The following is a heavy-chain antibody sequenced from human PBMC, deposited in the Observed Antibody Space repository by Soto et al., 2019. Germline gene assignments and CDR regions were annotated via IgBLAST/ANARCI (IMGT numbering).Heavy chain of an antibody. V-gene: IGHV3-30-3*02. J-gene: IGHJ4*02. CDR2: ISFDGGNK. Sequence: QVQFVAAGGGAVQPRSSRGLSCLASGFSFSFYSHSLNWVRPAPGKGLGGVAGISFDGGNKFYADSVKGRFTISRDNSKNTLYLEMSSLRPDDTAVYYCAKRAAVTGAYLDSWGQGTLVSVSS. CDR1: GFSFSFYSHS. CDR3: AKRAAVTGAYLDS. D-gene: IGHD4-4*01.